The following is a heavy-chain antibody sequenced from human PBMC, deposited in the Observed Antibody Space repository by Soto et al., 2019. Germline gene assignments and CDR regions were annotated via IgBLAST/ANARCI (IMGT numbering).Heavy chain of an antibody. CDR2: IYHSGST. V-gene: IGHV4-4*02. CDR1: GGSISSSNW. D-gene: IGHD6-19*01. J-gene: IGHJ6*02. CDR3: ARVMAGSGWYTDYYGMDV. Sequence: QVQLQESGPGLVKPSGTLSLTCAVSGGSISSSNWWSWVRQPPGKGLEWIGEIYHSGSTNYNPSIKSRVTISVDKSKNQFSLKLSSVTAADTAVYYCARVMAGSGWYTDYYGMDVWGQGTTVTVSS.